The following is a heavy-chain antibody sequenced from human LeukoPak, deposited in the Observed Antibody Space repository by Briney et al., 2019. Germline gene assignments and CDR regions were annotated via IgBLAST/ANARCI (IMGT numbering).Heavy chain of an antibody. J-gene: IGHJ4*02. Sequence: PGRSLRLSCAASGFTFSSYGMHWVRQAPGKGLEWVSSISSSSSYIYYADSVKGRFTISRDNAKNSLYLQMNSLRAEDTAVYYCARHDYYGSGSYYRGAPVDYWGQGTLVTVSS. CDR3: ARHDYYGSGSYYRGAPVDY. V-gene: IGHV3-21*01. CDR2: ISSSSSYI. D-gene: IGHD3-10*01. CDR1: GFTFSSYG.